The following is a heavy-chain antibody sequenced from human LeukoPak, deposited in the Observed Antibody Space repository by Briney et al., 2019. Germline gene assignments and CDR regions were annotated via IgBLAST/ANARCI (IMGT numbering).Heavy chain of an antibody. J-gene: IGHJ6*03. V-gene: IGHV4-61*02. CDR3: ARGDFCSSSNCYLRPMDV. Sequence: PSETLSLTCTVSVGSISSGSYYWSWIRQPAGKGLEWIGRVYTSGSTNYNPSLKSRVTMSVDTAKNQFSLKLRSVTAADTAVYYCARGDFCSSSNCYLRPMDVWGKGTKVTVSS. CDR2: VYTSGST. D-gene: IGHD2-2*01. CDR1: VGSISSGSYY.